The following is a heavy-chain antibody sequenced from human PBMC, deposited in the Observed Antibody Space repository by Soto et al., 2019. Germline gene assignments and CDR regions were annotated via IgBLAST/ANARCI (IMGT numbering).Heavy chain of an antibody. D-gene: IGHD6-13*01. CDR2: IGGTGART. CDR3: TSTYSSNWYAGN. Sequence: GGSLRLSCVGSGFTFSFYAMTWVRQAPGKGLEWVSGIGGTGARTHYADSVKARFTISRDNSKNTLYLQMNSLRAEDTAVYYCTSTYSSNWYAGNWGQGTLVTVSS. CDR1: GFTFSFYA. J-gene: IGHJ4*02. V-gene: IGHV3-23*01.